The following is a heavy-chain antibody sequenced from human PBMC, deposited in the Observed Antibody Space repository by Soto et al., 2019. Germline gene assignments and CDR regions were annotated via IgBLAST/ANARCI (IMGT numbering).Heavy chain of an antibody. D-gene: IGHD5-18*01. CDR2: IYYSGTT. Sequence: QVPLQESGPGLVKPSQTLSLTCTVSGGSISSEGYYWSWFRQLPGKGLEWIGDIYYSGTTYHNPSLRSRLTISGDASKNQFSLKLSSVTDADTALYYCARGRAYSYGPYYFDYWGQGTLVTVSS. CDR3: ARGRAYSYGPYYFDY. CDR1: GGSISSEGYY. J-gene: IGHJ4*02. V-gene: IGHV4-31*03.